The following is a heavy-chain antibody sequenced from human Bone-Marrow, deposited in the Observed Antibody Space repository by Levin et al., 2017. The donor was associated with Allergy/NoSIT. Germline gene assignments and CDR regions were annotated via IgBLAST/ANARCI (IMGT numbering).Heavy chain of an antibody. CDR1: GFTVSSNH. V-gene: IGHV3-53*01. CDR3: AIYGSGNDYSAFDI. J-gene: IGHJ3*02. Sequence: PGESLKISCAASGFTVSSNHMSWVRQAPGKGLEWVSLIYSGGRGYYADSVSGRFTISRDNSKNTLYLQLNSLRAEDTAVYYCAIYGSGNDYSAFDIWGQGTMVTVSS. CDR2: IYSGGRG. D-gene: IGHD3-10*01.